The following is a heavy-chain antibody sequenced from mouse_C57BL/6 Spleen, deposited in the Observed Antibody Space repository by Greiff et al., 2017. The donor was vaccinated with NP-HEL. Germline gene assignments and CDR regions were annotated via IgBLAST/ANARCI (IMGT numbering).Heavy chain of an antibody. J-gene: IGHJ3*01. CDR1: GYTFTSYW. CDR3: ARGLRREAWFAY. CDR2: IDPSDSYT. D-gene: IGHD2-4*01. V-gene: IGHV1-50*01. Sequence: QVQLQQPGAELVKPGASVKLSCKASGYTFTSYWMQWVKQRPGQGLEWIGEIDPSDSYTNYNQKFKGKATLTVDTSSSTAYMQRSSLTSEDSAVYYCARGLRREAWFAYWGQGTLVTVSA.